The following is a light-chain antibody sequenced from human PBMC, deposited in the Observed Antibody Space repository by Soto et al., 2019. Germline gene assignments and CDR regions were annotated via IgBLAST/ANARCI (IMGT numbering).Light chain of an antibody. CDR3: LTWDSSLTVGV. Sequence: QSVLTQPPSVSAAPGQKVTISCSGITSNIGNNYVSWYQQLPGTAPKLLIYDNNKRPSGIPDRFSGSKSGTSATLGIAGLQTGGEADYYCLTWDSSLTVGVFGTGTKVTVL. CDR2: DNN. CDR1: TSNIGNNY. V-gene: IGLV1-51*01. J-gene: IGLJ1*01.